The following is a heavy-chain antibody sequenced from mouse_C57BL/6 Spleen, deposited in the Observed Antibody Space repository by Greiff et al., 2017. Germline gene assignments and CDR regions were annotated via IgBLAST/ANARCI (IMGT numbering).Heavy chain of an antibody. J-gene: IGHJ2*01. Sequence: VQLQQPGAELVKPGASVKLSCKASGYTYTSYWMHWVKQRPGQGLEWIGMIHPNSGSTNYNEKFKSKATLTVDKSSSTAYMQLSSLTSEDSAVYYCARGGYDGYLDYWGQGTTLTVSS. V-gene: IGHV1-64*01. CDR1: GYTYTSYW. D-gene: IGHD2-3*01. CDR2: IHPNSGST. CDR3: ARGGYDGYLDY.